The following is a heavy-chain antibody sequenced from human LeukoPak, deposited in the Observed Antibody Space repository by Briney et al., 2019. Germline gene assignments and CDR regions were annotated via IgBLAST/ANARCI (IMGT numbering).Heavy chain of an antibody. CDR2: IYYSGIT. V-gene: IGHV4-59*01. D-gene: IGHD6-19*01. CDR1: GGSMSNYY. J-gene: IGHJ4*02. Sequence: SETLSLTCTVSGGSMSNYYWSWIRQTPGKGLEWIGYIYYSGITNYNPSLTSRVTISIDTSKHQFSLNLRSVTAADTAVYYCASSSSGWLDYWGQGTLVTVSS. CDR3: ASSSSGWLDY.